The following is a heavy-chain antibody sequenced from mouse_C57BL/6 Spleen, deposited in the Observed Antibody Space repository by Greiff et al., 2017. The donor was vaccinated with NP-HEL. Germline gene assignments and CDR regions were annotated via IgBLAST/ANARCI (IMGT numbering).Heavy chain of an antibody. V-gene: IGHV1-4*01. CDR1: GYTFTSYT. CDR3: ARSHYYGSSSYYFDY. D-gene: IGHD1-1*01. Sequence: QVHVKQSGAELARPGASVKMSCKASGYTFTSYTMHWVKQRPGQGLEWIGYINPSSGYTKYNQKFKDKATLTADKSSSTAYMQLSSLTSEDSAVYYCARSHYYGSSSYYFDYWGQGTTLTVSS. CDR2: INPSSGYT. J-gene: IGHJ2*01.